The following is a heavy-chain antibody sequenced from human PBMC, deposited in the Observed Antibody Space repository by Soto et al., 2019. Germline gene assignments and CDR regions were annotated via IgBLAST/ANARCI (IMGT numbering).Heavy chain of an antibody. CDR1: GFTFDDYA. Sequence: GGSLRLSCAASGFTFDDYAMHWVRQAPGKGLEWVSGISWNSGSIGYADSVKGRFTISRDNAKNSLYLQMNSLRAEDTAVYYCASDNWFDPWGQGTLVTVSS. CDR2: ISWNSGSI. J-gene: IGHJ5*02. V-gene: IGHV3-9*01. CDR3: ASDNWFDP. D-gene: IGHD3-3*01.